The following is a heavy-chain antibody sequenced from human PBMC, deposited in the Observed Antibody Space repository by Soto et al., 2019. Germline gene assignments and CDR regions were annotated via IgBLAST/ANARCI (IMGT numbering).Heavy chain of an antibody. V-gene: IGHV3-23*01. J-gene: IGHJ4*02. Sequence: EVQLLESGGSLVQPGGSLRLSCATSGFTLSTYAMSWVRQAPGKGLEWVSVISGSGGSTYYGDSVKGRFTISRDNSKNTLFLQMNSLRAEDTAVYYCAKNAGDINISGWSALGYWGQGALVTVSS. CDR1: GFTLSTYA. CDR2: ISGSGGST. CDR3: AKNAGDINISGWSALGY. D-gene: IGHD6-19*01.